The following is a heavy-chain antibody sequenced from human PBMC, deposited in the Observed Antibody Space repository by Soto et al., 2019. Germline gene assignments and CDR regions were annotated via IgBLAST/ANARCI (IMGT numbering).Heavy chain of an antibody. D-gene: IGHD5-12*01. CDR2: IIPILGIA. Sequence: QVQLVQSGAEVKKPGSSVKVSCKASGGTFSSYTISWVRQAPGQGLEWMGRIIPILGIANYAQKFQGRVTITADKSTSTAYMELSSLGSEDTAVYYCARTLGHDTNYYYYGMDVWGQGTTVTVSS. CDR1: GGTFSSYT. V-gene: IGHV1-69*02. CDR3: ARTLGHDTNYYYYGMDV. J-gene: IGHJ6*02.